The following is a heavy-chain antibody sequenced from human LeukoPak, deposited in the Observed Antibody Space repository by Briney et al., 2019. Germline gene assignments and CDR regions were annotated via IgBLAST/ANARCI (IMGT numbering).Heavy chain of an antibody. D-gene: IGHD2-2*01. CDR3: TTQGPYCSSTSCYSIDY. Sequence: GGSLRLSCAASGSTFSNAWMSWVRQAPGKGLEWVGRIKSKTDGGTTDYAAPVKGRFTISRDDSKNTLYLQMNSLKTEDTAVYYCTTQGPYCSSTSCYSIDYWGQGTLVTVSS. CDR2: IKSKTDGGTT. J-gene: IGHJ4*02. V-gene: IGHV3-15*01. CDR1: GSTFSNAW.